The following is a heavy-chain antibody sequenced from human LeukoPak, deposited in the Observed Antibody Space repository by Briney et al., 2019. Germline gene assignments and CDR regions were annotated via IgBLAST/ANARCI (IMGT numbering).Heavy chain of an antibody. J-gene: IGHJ4*02. CDR2: IEQDGSEK. Sequence: GGSLRLSCAASGFSFTTSWMSWVRQAPGKGLEWEASIEQDGSEKYYVESVKGRFTISRDNAKNSLFLQMNSLRAEDTAVYYCAKGHTSLAPGGQGALVTVSS. D-gene: IGHD5-18*01. V-gene: IGHV3-7*01. CDR3: AKGHTSLAP. CDR1: GFSFTTSW.